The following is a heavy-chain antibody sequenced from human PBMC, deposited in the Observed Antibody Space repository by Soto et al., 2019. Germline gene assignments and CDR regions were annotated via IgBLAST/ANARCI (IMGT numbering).Heavy chain of an antibody. CDR2: MNPNSGDT. J-gene: IGHJ6*03. CDR1: GYTFSSYD. CDR3: ARGLKFTTPLVLGVNPYYYYYMDV. V-gene: IGHV1-8*01. Sequence: QVQLVQSGAEVKKPGASVKVSCKASGYTFSSYDINWVRQATGQGLEWMGWMNPNSGDTNYPQKFQGRVTMTRNTSTPTSYMELRSLRSEDTTVYYCARGLKFTTPLVLGVNPYYYYYMDVWGEGTTVTVSS. D-gene: IGHD3-10*01.